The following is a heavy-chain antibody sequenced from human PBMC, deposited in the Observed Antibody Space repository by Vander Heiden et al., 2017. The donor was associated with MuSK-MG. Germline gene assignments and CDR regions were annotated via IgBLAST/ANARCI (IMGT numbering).Heavy chain of an antibody. V-gene: IGHV1-69*06. CDR2: IIPIFGTP. Sequence: QVQLVQSGPEVKKPGASVRVSCKASGGTVRSYATSWVRQAPGQGLEWMGGIIPIFGTPTYAQKFQGRVTITADKSTSTAYMELSSLRSVDTAVYYCARSPPQLVSYYFDYWGQGTLVTVSS. J-gene: IGHJ4*02. CDR3: ARSPPQLVSYYFDY. CDR1: GGTVRSYA. D-gene: IGHD6-13*01.